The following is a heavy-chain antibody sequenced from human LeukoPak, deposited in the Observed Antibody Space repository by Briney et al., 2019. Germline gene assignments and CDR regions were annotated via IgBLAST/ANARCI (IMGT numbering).Heavy chain of an antibody. CDR2: INPNSGGT. D-gene: IGHD3-22*01. Sequence: GASVKVSCKASGYTFTSYYIYWVRQAPGQGLEWMGWINPNSGGTKYAQKFQGRVTMTRDASISTAYMELSSLRSDDTAVYYCARALSSGYYTINDAFDIWGQGTMVTVSS. V-gene: IGHV1-2*02. J-gene: IGHJ3*02. CDR3: ARALSSGYYTINDAFDI. CDR1: GYTFTSYY.